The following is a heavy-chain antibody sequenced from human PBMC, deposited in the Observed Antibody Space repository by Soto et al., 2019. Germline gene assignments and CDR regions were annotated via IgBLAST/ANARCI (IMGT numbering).Heavy chain of an antibody. CDR1: GYTFTSYD. CDR2: MNPNSGNT. Sequence: ASVKVSCKASGYTFTSYDINWVRQATGQGLEWMGWMNPNSGNTGYAQKFQGRVTMTRNTSISTAYMELSSLRSEDTAVYYCARGGYSSSWHYYYYYMDVWGKGTTVTVSS. D-gene: IGHD6-13*01. J-gene: IGHJ6*03. CDR3: ARGGYSSSWHYYYYYMDV. V-gene: IGHV1-8*01.